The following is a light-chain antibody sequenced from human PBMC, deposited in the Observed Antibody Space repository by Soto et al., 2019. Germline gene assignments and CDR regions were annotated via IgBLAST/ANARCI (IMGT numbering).Light chain of an antibody. V-gene: IGKV3-15*01. CDR2: GVS. J-gene: IGKJ4*01. CDR3: QQHSDWPLT. Sequence: EIVMTQSPATLSVSPGERVTLSCRASQSVTSTYLAWYQQKPGQAPRLLMYGVSKRATGVPAMFTGSGSGTDFTLTISSLQSEDFAVYFCQQHSDWPLTFGGGTKVEIK. CDR1: QSVTSTY.